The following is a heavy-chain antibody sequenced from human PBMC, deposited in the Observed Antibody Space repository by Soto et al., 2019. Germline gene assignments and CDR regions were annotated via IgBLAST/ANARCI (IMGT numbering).Heavy chain of an antibody. CDR1: GFTFTSSA. J-gene: IGHJ4*02. CDR2: IVVGSGNT. CDR3: AAVAGYCSSTSCPKGLYYFDY. Sequence: ASVKVSCKASGFTFTSSAMQWVRQARGQRLEWIGWIVVGSGNTNYAQKFQERVTITRDMSTSTAYMELSSLRSEDTAVYYCAAVAGYCSSTSCPKGLYYFDYWGQGTLVTVSS. V-gene: IGHV1-58*02. D-gene: IGHD2-2*03.